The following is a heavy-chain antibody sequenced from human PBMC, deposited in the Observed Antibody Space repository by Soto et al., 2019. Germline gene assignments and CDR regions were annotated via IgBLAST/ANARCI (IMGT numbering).Heavy chain of an antibody. CDR2: IYYSGST. V-gene: IGHV4-39*01. D-gene: IGHD4-17*01. Sequence: QLQLQESGPGLVKPSETLSLTCSVSGGSINRNGYYWAWIRQPPGMRLEWIGSIYYSGSTSYNPSLKGRVTISVDTSKNQASLKLSSVTAADTAVYYCARLNKGSYGDYAFDNWGQGTLVTVSS. CDR3: ARLNKGSYGDYAFDN. CDR1: GGSINRNGYY. J-gene: IGHJ4*02.